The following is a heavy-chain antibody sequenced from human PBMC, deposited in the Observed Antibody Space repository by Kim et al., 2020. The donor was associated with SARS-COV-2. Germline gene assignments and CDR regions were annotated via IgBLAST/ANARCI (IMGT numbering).Heavy chain of an antibody. D-gene: IGHD5-12*01. CDR2: IYYSGST. J-gene: IGHJ4*02. CDR3: ARGGRGLRLLLAY. CDR1: GGSISSSSYY. Sequence: SETLSLTCTVSGGSISSSSYYWGWIRQPPGKGLEWIGSIYYSGSTYYNPSLKSRVTISVDTSKNQFSLKLSSVTAADTAVYYCARGGRGLRLLLAYWGQGTLVTVSS. V-gene: IGHV4-39*01.